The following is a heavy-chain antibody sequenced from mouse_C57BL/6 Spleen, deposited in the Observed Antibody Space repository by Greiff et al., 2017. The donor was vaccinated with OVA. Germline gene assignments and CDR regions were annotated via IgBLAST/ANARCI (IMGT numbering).Heavy chain of an antibody. Sequence: EVMLVESGGGLVKPGGSLKLSCAASGFTFSSYAMSWVRQTPEKRLEWVATISDGGSYTYYPDNVKGRFTISRDNAKNNLYLQMSHLKSEDTAMYYCARGDYGSSYYFDYWGKGTTLTVSS. CDR2: ISDGGSYT. CDR3: ARGDYGSSYYFDY. CDR1: GFTFSSYA. D-gene: IGHD1-1*01. J-gene: IGHJ2*01. V-gene: IGHV5-4*03.